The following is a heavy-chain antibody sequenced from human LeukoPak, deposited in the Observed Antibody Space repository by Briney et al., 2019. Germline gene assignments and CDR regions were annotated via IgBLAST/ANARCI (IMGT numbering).Heavy chain of an antibody. CDR3: ARGGALGDGLAFDI. CDR2: IIPILGIA. J-gene: IGHJ3*02. V-gene: IGHV1-69*04. CDR1: GGTFSSYA. D-gene: IGHD3-16*01. Sequence: GASVKVSCKASGGTFSSYAISLVRQAPGQGLEWMGRIIPILGIANYAQKFQGRVTITADKSTSTAYMELSSLRSEDTAVYYCARGGALGDGLAFDIWGQGTMVTVSS.